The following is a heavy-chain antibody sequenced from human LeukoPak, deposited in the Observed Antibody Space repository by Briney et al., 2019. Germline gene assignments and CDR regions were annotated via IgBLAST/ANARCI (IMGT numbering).Heavy chain of an antibody. CDR3: ARAYCSSTSCYKATYYYYMDV. Sequence: SVKVSCKASGGTFSSYAISWVRQAPGQGLEWMGGIIPIFGTANYAQKFQGRVTITADESTSTAYMELSSLRSEDTAVYYCARAYCSSTSCYKATYYYYMDVWGKGTTVTVSS. D-gene: IGHD2-2*02. V-gene: IGHV1-69*13. J-gene: IGHJ6*03. CDR1: GGTFSSYA. CDR2: IIPIFGTA.